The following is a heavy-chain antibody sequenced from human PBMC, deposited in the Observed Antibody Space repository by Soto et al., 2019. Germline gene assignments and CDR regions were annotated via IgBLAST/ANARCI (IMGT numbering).Heavy chain of an antibody. CDR2: IIPIFGTA. CDR1: GGTFSSYA. V-gene: IGHV1-69*13. D-gene: IGHD5-18*01. J-gene: IGHJ6*02. CDR3: ARGGYSSGSPWYYGMDV. Sequence: ASVKVSCKASGGTFSSYAISWVRQAPGQGLEWMGGIIPIFGTANYAQKFQGRVTITADESSSTANMELSSLRSEDTAVYYCARGGYSSGSPWYYGMDVWGQGTTVTVSS.